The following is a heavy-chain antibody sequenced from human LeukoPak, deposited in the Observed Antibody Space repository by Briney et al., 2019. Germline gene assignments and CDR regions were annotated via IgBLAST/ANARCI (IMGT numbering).Heavy chain of an antibody. CDR1: GFTFSSYE. V-gene: IGHV3-48*03. CDR2: ISSSGSTI. D-gene: IGHD6-19*01. Sequence: QPGGPLRLSCAASGFTFSSYEMNWVRQAPGKGLEWVSYISSSGSTIYYADSVKGRFTISRDNAKNSLYLQMNSLRAEDTAVYYCAADSSGWYLRAFDIWGQGTMVTVSS. J-gene: IGHJ3*02. CDR3: AADSSGWYLRAFDI.